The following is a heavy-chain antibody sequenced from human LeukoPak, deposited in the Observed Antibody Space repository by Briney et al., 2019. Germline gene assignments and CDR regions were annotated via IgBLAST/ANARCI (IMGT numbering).Heavy chain of an antibody. Sequence: PGGSLRPSCAASGFTFSSYWMSWVRQAPGKGLEWVANIKQDGSEKYYVDSVKGRFTISRDNAKNSLYLQMNSLRAEDTAVYYCARSEAATPLVFDPWGQGTLVTVSS. D-gene: IGHD2-15*01. CDR1: GFTFSSYW. V-gene: IGHV3-7*01. CDR2: IKQDGSEK. CDR3: ARSEAATPLVFDP. J-gene: IGHJ5*02.